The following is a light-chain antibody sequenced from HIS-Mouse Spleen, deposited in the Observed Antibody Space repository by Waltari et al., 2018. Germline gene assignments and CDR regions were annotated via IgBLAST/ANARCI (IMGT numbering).Light chain of an antibody. CDR3: AAWDDSLSGWV. CDR2: RNN. V-gene: IGLV1-47*01. CDR1: SSNIGSNY. J-gene: IGLJ3*02. Sequence: QSVLTQPPSASGTPGQRVTISCSGSSSNIGSNYVYWYQQLPGTAPNLLIYRNNQRPSGVPDRFSGSKSGPSASLAISGLRSEDEADYYCAAWDDSLSGWVFGGGTKLTVL.